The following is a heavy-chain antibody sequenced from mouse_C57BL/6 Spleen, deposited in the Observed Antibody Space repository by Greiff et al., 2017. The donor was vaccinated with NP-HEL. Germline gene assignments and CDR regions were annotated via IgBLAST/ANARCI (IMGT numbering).Heavy chain of an antibody. CDR2: INPNNGGT. V-gene: IGHV1-26*01. CDR1: GYTFTDYY. Sequence: VQLQQSGPELVKPGASVKISCKASGYTFTDYYMNWVKQSHGKSLEWIGDINPNNGGTSYNQKFKGKATLTVDKSSSTAYMELRSLTSEDSAVYYCAPSSHWYFDVWGTGTTVTVSS. D-gene: IGHD1-1*01. J-gene: IGHJ1*03. CDR3: APSSHWYFDV.